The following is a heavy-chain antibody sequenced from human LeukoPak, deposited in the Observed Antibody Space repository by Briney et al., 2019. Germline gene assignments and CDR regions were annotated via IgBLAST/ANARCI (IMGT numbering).Heavy chain of an antibody. CDR1: GFTFSGST. D-gene: IGHD2-2*01. CDR2: IRGKGNNYAT. V-gene: IGHV3-73*01. J-gene: IGHJ5*02. CDR3: GNCDSATCPGLWFDP. Sequence: GGSLKLSCAASGFTFSGSTMHWVRQASGKGLEWLGHIRGKGNNYATAYAESVKGRFTISRDDSKNTAYPQMNSLKTEDTAVYYCGNCDSATCPGLWFDPWGQGTLVTVSS.